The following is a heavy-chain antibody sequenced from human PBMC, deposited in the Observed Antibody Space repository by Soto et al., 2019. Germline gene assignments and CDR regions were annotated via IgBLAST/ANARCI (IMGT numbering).Heavy chain of an antibody. CDR3: AKGAVSVATISDFDY. Sequence: GGSLRLSCAASGFTFSSYGMHWVRQAPGKGLEWVAVISYDGSNKYYADSVKGRFTISRDNSKNTLYLQMNSLRAEDTAVYYCAKGAVSVATISDFDYWGQGTLVTVS. CDR1: GFTFSSYG. V-gene: IGHV3-30*18. J-gene: IGHJ4*02. D-gene: IGHD5-12*01. CDR2: ISYDGSNK.